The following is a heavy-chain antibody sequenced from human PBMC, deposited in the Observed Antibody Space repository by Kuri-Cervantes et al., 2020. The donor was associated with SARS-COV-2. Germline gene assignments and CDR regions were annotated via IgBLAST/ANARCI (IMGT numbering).Heavy chain of an antibody. CDR2: ISSSGSTI. J-gene: IGHJ6*02. V-gene: IGHV3-11*01. D-gene: IGHD2-2*01. CDR3: ARAPPPASPRGGMDV. CDR1: GFTFSDYY. Sequence: GESLKISCAAPGFTFSDYYMSWIRQAPGKGLEWVSYISSSGSTIYYADSVKGRFTISRDNAKNSLYLQMNSLRAEDTAVYYCARAPPPASPRGGMDVWGQGTTVTVSS.